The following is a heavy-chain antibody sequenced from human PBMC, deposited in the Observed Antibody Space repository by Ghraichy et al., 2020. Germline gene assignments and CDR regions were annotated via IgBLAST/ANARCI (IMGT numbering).Heavy chain of an antibody. J-gene: IGHJ4*02. CDR3: ARAYYYGSGNFDY. D-gene: IGHD3-10*01. Sequence: SETLSLTCTVSGGSISSYYWSWIRQPPGKGLEWIGYIYYSGSTNYNPSLKSRVTISVDTSKNQFSLKLSSVTAADTAVDYCARAYYYGSGNFDYWGQGTLVTVSS. CDR2: IYYSGST. V-gene: IGHV4-59*01. CDR1: GGSISSYY.